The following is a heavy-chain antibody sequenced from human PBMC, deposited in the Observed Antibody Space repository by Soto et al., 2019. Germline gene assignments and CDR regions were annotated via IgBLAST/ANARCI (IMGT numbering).Heavy chain of an antibody. V-gene: IGHV4-34*01. J-gene: IGHJ6*03. CDR1: GGSFSGYY. D-gene: IGHD3-9*01. Sequence: PSETLSLTCAVYGGSFSGYYWSWIRQPPGKGLECIGEINHSGSTNYNPSLKSRVTISVDTSKNQFSLKLSSVTAADTAVYYCARGGGRYFDWYQLPYYYYYYYMDVWGKGTPVTVSS. CDR2: INHSGST. CDR3: ARGGGRYFDWYQLPYYYYYYYMDV.